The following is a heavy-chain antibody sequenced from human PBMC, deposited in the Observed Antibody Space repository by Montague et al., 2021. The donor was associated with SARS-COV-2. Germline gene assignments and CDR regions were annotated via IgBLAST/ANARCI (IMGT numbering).Heavy chain of an antibody. V-gene: IGHV4-4*02. D-gene: IGHD3-10*01. CDR2: TYHSGST. Sequence: SETLSLTCEVSGASISSNNWWIWVRQSPGKGLEWIGETYHSGSTNYNPSLRGRVTISVDKSKNQFSLKVNSVSAADTAVDYCARLGVVPSPRTFDPWGQGTLVTVSS. J-gene: IGHJ5*02. CDR3: ARLGVVPSPRTFDP. CDR1: GASISSNNW.